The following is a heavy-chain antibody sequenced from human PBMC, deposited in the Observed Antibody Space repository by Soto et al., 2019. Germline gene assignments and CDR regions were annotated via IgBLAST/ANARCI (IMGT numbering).Heavy chain of an antibody. CDR2: INPNSGDT. Sequence: ASVKVSCKASGYTFTGLYMHWVRQAPGRGLEWMGWINPNSGDTNYVQKFQGRVTMTRDTSISTAYMELSRLRSDDTAVYYCAVQEHAFDIWGQGTMVTVSS. D-gene: IGHD1-1*01. CDR1: GYTFTGLY. V-gene: IGHV1-2*02. CDR3: AVQEHAFDI. J-gene: IGHJ3*02.